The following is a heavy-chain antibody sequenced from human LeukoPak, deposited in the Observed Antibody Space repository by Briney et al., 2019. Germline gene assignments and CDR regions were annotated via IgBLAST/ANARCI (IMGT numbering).Heavy chain of an antibody. CDR1: GFTFSSYS. D-gene: IGHD3-9*01. CDR2: ISSSSSTI. J-gene: IGHJ4*02. Sequence: GGSLRLSCAASGFTFSSYSMNWVRRASGKGLEWVSYISSSSSTIYYADSVKGRFTISRDNAKNSLYLQMNSLRAEDTAVYYCARESDILTGCPDYWGQGTLVTVSS. CDR3: ARESDILTGCPDY. V-gene: IGHV3-48*01.